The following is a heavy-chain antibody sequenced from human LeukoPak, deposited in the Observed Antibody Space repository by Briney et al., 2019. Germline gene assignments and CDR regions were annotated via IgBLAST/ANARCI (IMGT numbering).Heavy chain of an antibody. D-gene: IGHD4-17*01. CDR3: ATPPTVTRNY. Sequence: GGSLRLSCAASGFTFSSYAMSWVRQAPGKGLEWVSSINGNGGRTYYADSVKGRCTISRDNSKNTLFLQMNSLRAEDTAVYYCATPPTVTRNYWGQGTLVTVSS. J-gene: IGHJ4*02. CDR1: GFTFSSYA. CDR2: INGNGGRT. V-gene: IGHV3-23*01.